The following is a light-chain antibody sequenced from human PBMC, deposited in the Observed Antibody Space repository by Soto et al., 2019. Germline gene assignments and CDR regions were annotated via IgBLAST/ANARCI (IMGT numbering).Light chain of an antibody. Sequence: EIVLTQSPVTLSVSPGERATLSCRTSQSISTTLAWYQQKPGQAPRLLIYVASTRATGIPARFSGSGSGTEFTLTISSLQSEDFAVYYCQQYNNWPLLTFGGGTKVDIK. J-gene: IGKJ4*01. CDR2: VAS. V-gene: IGKV3-15*01. CDR1: QSISTT. CDR3: QQYNNWPLLT.